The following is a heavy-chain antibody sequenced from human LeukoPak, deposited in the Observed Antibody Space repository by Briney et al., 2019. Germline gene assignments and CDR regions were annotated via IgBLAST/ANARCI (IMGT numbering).Heavy chain of an antibody. V-gene: IGHV3-48*01. D-gene: IGHD3-22*01. Sequence: GGSLRLSCAASGFIFSSYSMNWVRQAPGKGLEWVSYISSTSSTIYYADSVKGRFTISRDNAKNSLYLQMNSLRAEDTAVYYCARVLHKRNYDSSTYYGYWGQGTLVTVSS. CDR2: ISSTSSTI. J-gene: IGHJ4*02. CDR1: GFIFSSYS. CDR3: ARVLHKRNYDSSTYYGY.